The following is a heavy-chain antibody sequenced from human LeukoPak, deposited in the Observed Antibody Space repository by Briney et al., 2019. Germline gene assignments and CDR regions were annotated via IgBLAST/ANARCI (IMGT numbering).Heavy chain of an antibody. Sequence: PGGSLRLSCAASGFTVSSNYMSWVRQAPGKGLGWVSVIYSGGSTYYADSVKGRFTISRDNSKNTLYLQMNSLRAEDTAVYYCARDRFTNPRVGDAFDIWGQGAMVTVSS. CDR1: GFTVSSNY. CDR3: ARDRFTNPRVGDAFDI. V-gene: IGHV3-53*01. CDR2: IYSGGST. D-gene: IGHD3-16*01. J-gene: IGHJ3*02.